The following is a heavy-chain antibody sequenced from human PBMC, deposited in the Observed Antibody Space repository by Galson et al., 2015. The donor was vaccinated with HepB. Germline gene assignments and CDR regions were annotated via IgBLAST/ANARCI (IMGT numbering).Heavy chain of an antibody. V-gene: IGHV1-18*01. D-gene: IGHD3-3*01. Sequence: SVKVSCKASGYTFTSYGISWVRQAPGQGLEWMGWISAYNGNTNYAQKLQGRVTMTTDTSTSTAYMEPRSLRSDDTAVYYCARVREGDYDFWSGYHFDYWGQGTLVTVSS. CDR3: ARVREGDYDFWSGYHFDY. J-gene: IGHJ4*02. CDR2: ISAYNGNT. CDR1: GYTFTSYG.